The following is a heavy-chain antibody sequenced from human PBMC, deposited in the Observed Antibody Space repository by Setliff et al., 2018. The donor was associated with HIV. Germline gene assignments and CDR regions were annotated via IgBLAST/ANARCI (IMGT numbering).Heavy chain of an antibody. V-gene: IGHV4-39*01. CDR2: IYYSGST. Sequence: KPSETLSLTCTVSGDSVGNVGYYWGWIRQSPGKGLEWIGSIYYSGSTSYNPSLKSRVTISVHTSKNQFSLRLTSVTAADTAVYYCVRIWDIVGGPSDYWGLGNMVTVSS. J-gene: IGHJ4*02. CDR3: VRIWDIVGGPSDY. D-gene: IGHD1-26*01. CDR1: GDSVGNVGYY.